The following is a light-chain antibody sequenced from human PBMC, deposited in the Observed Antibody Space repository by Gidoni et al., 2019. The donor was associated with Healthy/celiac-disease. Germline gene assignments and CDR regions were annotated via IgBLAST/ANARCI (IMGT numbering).Light chain of an antibody. Sequence: DIVMTQSPLSLPVTPGEPASISCRSSQSLPHSNGYNYLDWYLQKPGQSPQLLIYLGSNRASGVPDRFSGSGSGTDFTLKISRVEAEDVGVYYCMQALQTPTFXQXTKVEIK. V-gene: IGKV2-28*01. CDR2: LGS. J-gene: IGKJ1*01. CDR3: MQALQTPT. CDR1: QSLPHSNGYNY.